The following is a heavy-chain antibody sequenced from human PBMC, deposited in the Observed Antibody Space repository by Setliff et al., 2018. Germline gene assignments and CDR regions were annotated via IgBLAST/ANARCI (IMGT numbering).Heavy chain of an antibody. D-gene: IGHD3-16*01. J-gene: IGHJ4*02. Sequence: GESLKISCRGSGYTFSDYWIGWVRQMPGKGLEWMGIIHPADYDTRYSPSFQGQVTISADRSISTAYLQWRSLKASDTAIYFCAIIDDAIMDLDYWGQGTLVTVSS. V-gene: IGHV5-51*01. CDR1: GYTFSDYW. CDR2: IHPADYDT. CDR3: AIIDDAIMDLDY.